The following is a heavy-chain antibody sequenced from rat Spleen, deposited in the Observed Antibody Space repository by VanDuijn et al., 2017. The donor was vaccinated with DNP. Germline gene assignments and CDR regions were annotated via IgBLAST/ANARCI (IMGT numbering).Heavy chain of an antibody. Sequence: EVQLVESGGGLVQPGRSLKLSCVVSGFTFSDYNMAWVRQAPKKGLEWVASISYDSGTTYYRDSVKGRFTISRNNAESSLYLRMDSLRSEDTATYYCTTANSYGFAYWGQGTLVTVSS. CDR3: TTANSYGFAY. V-gene: IGHV5-20*01. J-gene: IGHJ3*01. CDR1: GFTFSDYN. D-gene: IGHD1-2*01. CDR2: ISYDSGTT.